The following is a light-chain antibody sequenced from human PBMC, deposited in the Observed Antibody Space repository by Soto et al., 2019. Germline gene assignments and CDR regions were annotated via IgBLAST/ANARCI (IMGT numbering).Light chain of an antibody. Sequence: QSVLTQPASVSGSPGQSITISCTGTSSDVGAYNFVSWYQQYPGKAPKVIIFEVRKRPSGVSNRFSGSKSGDTASLTISGLQAEDEAEYYCSSYRSRTTFVFGTGTKVTVL. J-gene: IGLJ1*01. CDR1: SSDVGAYNF. CDR2: EVR. CDR3: SSYRSRTTFV. V-gene: IGLV2-14*01.